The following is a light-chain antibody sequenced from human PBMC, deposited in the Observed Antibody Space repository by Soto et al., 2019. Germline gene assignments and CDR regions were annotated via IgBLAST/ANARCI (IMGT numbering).Light chain of an antibody. V-gene: IGKV4-1*01. CDR2: WAS. CDR3: QQYYSTPLFT. CDR1: RSVLSSSNNKHY. J-gene: IGKJ3*01. Sequence: DIVMTQSPDSLALSLGERATINCKSSRSVLSSSNNKHYLAWYQQKPGQPPKLLIYWASTRESGVPDRFSGSGSGTDFTLTISSLQAEDVAVYYCQQYYSTPLFTFGPGTKVDIK.